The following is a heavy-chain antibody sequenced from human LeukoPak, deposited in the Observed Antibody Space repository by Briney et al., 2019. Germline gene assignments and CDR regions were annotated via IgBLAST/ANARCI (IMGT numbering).Heavy chain of an antibody. D-gene: IGHD3-3*01. Sequence: GGSLRLSCAASGVIVSNYYMSWVRQAPGKGLEWVSVIYSGGSTYYADSVKGRFTISRDNSKNTLYLQMNSLRAEDTAVYYCARDPFLDEYYYGMDVWGRGTTVTVSS. CDR2: IYSGGST. J-gene: IGHJ6*02. V-gene: IGHV3-53*01. CDR1: GVIVSNYY. CDR3: ARDPFLDEYYYGMDV.